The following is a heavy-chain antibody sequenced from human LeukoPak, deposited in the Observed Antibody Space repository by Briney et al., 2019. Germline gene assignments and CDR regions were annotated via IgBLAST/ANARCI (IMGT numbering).Heavy chain of an antibody. CDR3: ARDRTGASYYTGWGPS. V-gene: IGHV4-4*07. Sequence: SETLSLTCTVSGGAISRWCWSWLRQPAGKGLEWIGRFCTTGSTNYSPSLKSRVTMSVDTSKNQFSLKLSSVTAADTAVYYCARDRTGASYYTGWGPSWGQGTLVTVSS. CDR1: GGAISRWC. CDR2: FCTTGST. D-gene: IGHD3-10*01. J-gene: IGHJ5*02.